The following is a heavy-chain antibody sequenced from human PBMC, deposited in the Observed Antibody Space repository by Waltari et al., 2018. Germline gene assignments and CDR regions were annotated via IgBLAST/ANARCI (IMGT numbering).Heavy chain of an antibody. CDR1: GFPIGSEYS. Sequence: QVQLQESGPRLVKPSETLSLTCSVSGFPIGSEYSWAWVRQSPGEGLVWVGSTYHSGSADYNPSLKGRVTISVDTSKNQFSLKLTSVTVADSGVYYCARLSPYTSSGDFFDPWGQGTLVTVAS. CDR3: ARLSPYTSSGDFFDP. CDR2: TYHSGSA. J-gene: IGHJ5*02. D-gene: IGHD2-21*02. V-gene: IGHV4-38-2*01.